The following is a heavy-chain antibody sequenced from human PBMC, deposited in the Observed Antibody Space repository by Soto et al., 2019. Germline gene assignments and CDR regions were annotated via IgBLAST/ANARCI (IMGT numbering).Heavy chain of an antibody. Sequence: SATLSLSRAGYGGTFNGYYRNWIRQLQGQGLEGIEQIYHSGSTNDNPTLKSRVTIAVDTSKNQFSLELSSVAAAETALYYCARRPPIRRGYRYGPTGRFDPGGQGSLVT. V-gene: IGHV4-34*01. CDR3: ARRPPIRRGYRYGPTGRFDP. J-gene: IGHJ5*02. CDR1: GGTFNGYY. D-gene: IGHD5-18*01. CDR2: IYHSGST.